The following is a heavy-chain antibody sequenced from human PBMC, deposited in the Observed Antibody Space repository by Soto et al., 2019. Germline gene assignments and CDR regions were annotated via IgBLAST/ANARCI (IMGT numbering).Heavy chain of an antibody. CDR3: ANNYQGMFTCGGVTVLVYSAMDV. D-gene: IGHD3-16*02. Sequence: SETLSLTCTFSGGSISSYDWGWIRQPPGKGLEWIGYVYNSESTNYNPSLKSRVTISVDTFKNQFSLKLSSVTAADTAVYFCANNYQGMFTCGGVTVLVYSAMDVGGKGT. V-gene: IGHV4-59*01. CDR1: GGSISSYD. J-gene: IGHJ6*04. CDR2: VYNSEST.